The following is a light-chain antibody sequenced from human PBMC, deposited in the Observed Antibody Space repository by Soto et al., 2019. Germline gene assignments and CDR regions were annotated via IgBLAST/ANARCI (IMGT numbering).Light chain of an antibody. V-gene: IGKV1-27*01. Sequence: EIPMTQSPSSLSASVGDRVTITCRASHVINNYLAWYQQRPGKVPKLLIYAASTLQSGVPSRFSGSGSGTDFTLTISSLQPEDVATYYCQRYNSAPWTFGPGTKLEIK. CDR1: HVINNY. CDR3: QRYNSAPWT. CDR2: AAS. J-gene: IGKJ1*01.